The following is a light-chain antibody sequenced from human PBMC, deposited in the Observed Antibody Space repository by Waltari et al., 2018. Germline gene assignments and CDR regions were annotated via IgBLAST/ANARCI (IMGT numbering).Light chain of an antibody. V-gene: IGKV1-39*01. CDR3: QQSFSS. CDR1: QSTTTY. CDR2: EAS. J-gene: IGKJ3*01. Sequence: DVTMTHSPSLLPPSVGDQVTITCRASQSTTTYLNWYQQRPGKAPKLLIYEASNLQSGVPSRFSGSGSGTDFTLTISSLQPEDFATYYCQQSFSSFGPGTKVDIK.